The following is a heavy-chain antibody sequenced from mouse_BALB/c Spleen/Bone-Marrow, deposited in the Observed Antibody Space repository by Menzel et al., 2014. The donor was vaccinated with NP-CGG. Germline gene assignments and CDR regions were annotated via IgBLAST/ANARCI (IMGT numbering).Heavy chain of an antibody. CDR3: AREYYGDWYFDV. J-gene: IGHJ1*01. V-gene: IGHV1-18*01. D-gene: IGHD1-1*01. Sequence: DVKLQESGPELVKPGASMKISCKASGYSFTGYTMNWVKQSHEKNLEWIGLINPYNGGTTYNQKFKGKATLTVDKSSSTAYMELLRLTSEDSAVYYCAREYYGDWYFDVWGAGTTVTVSS. CDR2: INPYNGGT. CDR1: GYSFTGYT.